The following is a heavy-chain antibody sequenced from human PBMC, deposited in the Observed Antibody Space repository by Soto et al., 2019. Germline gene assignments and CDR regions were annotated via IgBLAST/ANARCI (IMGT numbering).Heavy chain of an antibody. V-gene: IGHV3-64D*08. CDR1: GFTFSSYA. CDR3: VNGASGVPDGSGSYYDPIYYYYGMDV. Sequence: EVQLVESGGGLVQPGGSLRLSCSASGFTFSSYAMHWVRQAPGKGLEYVSAISSNGGSTYYADSVKGRFTISRDNSKNTLYLQMSSLRAEDTAVYYCVNGASGVPDGSGSYYDPIYYYYGMDVWGQGTTVTVSS. J-gene: IGHJ6*02. CDR2: ISSNGGST. D-gene: IGHD3-10*01.